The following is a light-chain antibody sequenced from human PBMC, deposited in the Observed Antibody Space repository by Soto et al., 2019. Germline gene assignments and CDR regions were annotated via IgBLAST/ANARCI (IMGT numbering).Light chain of an antibody. CDR1: QGIRND. CDR3: LQDYDYPRT. J-gene: IGKJ1*01. Sequence: AIQMTQSPPSLSASVGDRITITCRASQGIRNDLGWYQQRPGRAPRLLIYGNSNLQSGVPSRFSGSGSGTDFTLTISSLQPEDFATYYCLQDYDYPRTFGQGTKVDIK. CDR2: GNS. V-gene: IGKV1-6*01.